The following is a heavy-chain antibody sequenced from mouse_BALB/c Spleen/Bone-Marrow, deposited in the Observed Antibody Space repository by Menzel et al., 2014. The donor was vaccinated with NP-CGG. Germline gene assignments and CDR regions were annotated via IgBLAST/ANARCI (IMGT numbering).Heavy chain of an antibody. D-gene: IGHD2-2*01. V-gene: IGHV14-3*02. CDR2: IDPANGNT. Sequence: LVESGAELVKPGASVKLSCTASGFNVKDTYIHWVKQRPEQGLEWIGRIDPANGNTKYDPKFQGKATITADTSSNTAYLQLSSLTSVDTAVYYCASYVYGYYFDYWGQGTTLTVSS. J-gene: IGHJ2*01. CDR1: GFNVKDTY. CDR3: ASYVYGYYFDY.